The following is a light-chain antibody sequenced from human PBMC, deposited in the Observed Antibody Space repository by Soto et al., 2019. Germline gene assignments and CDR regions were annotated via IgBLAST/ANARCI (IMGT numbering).Light chain of an antibody. J-gene: IGKJ4*01. CDR2: DAS. V-gene: IGKV1-5*01. CDR3: QQYNTYSFT. Sequence: DIQMTQSPSTLSSSVGDIFTITCRASQSLSSWLAWYQQKPGKAPKLLIYDASTLESGVPSRFSGSESGTEFTLTISSLQPDDFATYYCQQYNTYSFTFGGGTKVDIK. CDR1: QSLSSW.